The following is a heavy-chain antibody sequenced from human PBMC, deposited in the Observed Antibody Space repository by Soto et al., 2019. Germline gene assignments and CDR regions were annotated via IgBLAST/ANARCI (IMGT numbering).Heavy chain of an antibody. Sequence: HLVGSLRLSCAASGFTFSSYAMSWFRQAPGKGLEWVSAISGSGGSTYYADSVKGRFTISRDNSKNTLYLQVISLRAEDTAVYYCATGPTIGGVVISLEYYAGCDGWGHGNTVPV. CDR1: GFTFSSYA. V-gene: IGHV3-23*01. D-gene: IGHD3-3*01. CDR3: ATGPTIGGVVISLEYYAGCDG. CDR2: ISGSGGST. J-gene: IGHJ6*02.